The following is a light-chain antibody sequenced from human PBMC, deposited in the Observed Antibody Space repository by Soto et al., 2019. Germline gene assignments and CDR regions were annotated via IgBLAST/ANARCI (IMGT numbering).Light chain of an antibody. CDR3: QQSYSTPLT. CDR1: QSISNY. V-gene: IGKV1-39*01. J-gene: IGKJ4*01. Sequence: DIQMTQSPSSLSASVGDRVTITCRASQSISNYLNWYQQKPGKAPKLLIYTAFKLQNGVPSRFSGSGSGTDFTLTISSLQPEDFASYSCQQSYSTPLTFGGGTKVEL. CDR2: TAF.